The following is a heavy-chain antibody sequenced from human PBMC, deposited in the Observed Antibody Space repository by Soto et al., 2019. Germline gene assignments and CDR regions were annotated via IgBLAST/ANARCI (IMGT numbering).Heavy chain of an antibody. Sequence: GASVKVSCKASGGTFSSYAISWVRQAPGQGLEWMGGIIPIFGTANYAQKFQGRVTITADESTSTAYMELSSLRSEDTAVYYCASDWGSHYFDYWGQGTLVTVSS. CDR3: ASDWGSHYFDY. V-gene: IGHV1-69*13. CDR2: IIPIFGTA. J-gene: IGHJ4*02. D-gene: IGHD7-27*01. CDR1: GGTFSSYA.